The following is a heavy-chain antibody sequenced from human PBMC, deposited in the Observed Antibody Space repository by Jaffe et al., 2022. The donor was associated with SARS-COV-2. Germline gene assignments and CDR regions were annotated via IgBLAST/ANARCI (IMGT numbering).Heavy chain of an antibody. V-gene: IGHV2-70*01. CDR1: GFSLSTSGMC. CDR2: IDWDDDK. CDR3: ALQYSNSSTSCYAGQPFDY. J-gene: IGHJ4*02. D-gene: IGHD2-2*01. Sequence: QVTLRESGPALVKPTQTLTLTCTFSGFSLSTSGMCVSWIRQPPGKALEWLALIDWDDDKYYSTSLKTRLTISKDTSKNQVVLTMTNMDPVDTATYYCALQYSNSSTSCYAGQPFDYWGQGTLVTVSS.